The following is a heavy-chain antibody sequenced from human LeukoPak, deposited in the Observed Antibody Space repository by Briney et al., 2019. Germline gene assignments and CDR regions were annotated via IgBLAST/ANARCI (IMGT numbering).Heavy chain of an antibody. Sequence: SETLSLTCTVSGGSISSYYWSWIRQPPGKGLEWIGYTHYSGSTNYNPSLKSRVTISVDTSKNQFSLKLSSVSAADTAIYYCARGNGWYSYWGQGTLVTVSS. J-gene: IGHJ4*02. D-gene: IGHD6-19*01. CDR3: ARGNGWYSY. CDR1: GGSISSYY. CDR2: THYSGST. V-gene: IGHV4-59*01.